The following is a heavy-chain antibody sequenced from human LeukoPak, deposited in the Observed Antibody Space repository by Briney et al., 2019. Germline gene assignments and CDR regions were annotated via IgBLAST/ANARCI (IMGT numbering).Heavy chain of an antibody. Sequence: GGSLRLSCAASGFTVSSNYINWVRQAPGKGLEWVSVIYSSGRTYYADSVKGRFTISRDISTNTLYLQMNTLRAEDTAVYYCARGGNYDILTGYIFDYWGQGTLVTVSS. D-gene: IGHD3-9*01. V-gene: IGHV3-53*01. J-gene: IGHJ4*02. CDR1: GFTVSSNY. CDR3: ARGGNYDILTGYIFDY. CDR2: IYSSGRT.